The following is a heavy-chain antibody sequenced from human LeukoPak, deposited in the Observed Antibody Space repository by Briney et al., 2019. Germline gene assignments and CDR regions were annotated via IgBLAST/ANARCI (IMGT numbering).Heavy chain of an antibody. CDR3: AKLVTHFDY. J-gene: IGHJ4*02. D-gene: IGHD4-23*01. Sequence: GGSLRLSCAAPGFTFSSYAMSWVRQAPGKGLEWVSSISGSGGNTYYADSVKGRFTISRDNSKNTLYMQMNSLRAEDTAVYYCAKLVTHFDYWGQRTLVTVSS. CDR1: GFTFSSYA. V-gene: IGHV3-23*01. CDR2: ISGSGGNT.